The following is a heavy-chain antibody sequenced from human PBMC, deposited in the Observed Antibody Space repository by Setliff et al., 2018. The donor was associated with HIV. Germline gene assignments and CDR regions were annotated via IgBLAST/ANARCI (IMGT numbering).Heavy chain of an antibody. Sequence: ASVKVSCKASGYIFTNYGISWVRQAPGQGLEWMGWVTGYNGNTNYAQKLQGRVTMTTDTSTSTAYMELSRLRSDDTAVYYCVGDIAAWGYFDYWGQGTLVTV. D-gene: IGHD6-6*01. V-gene: IGHV1-18*01. CDR3: VGDIAAWGYFDY. CDR2: VTGYNGNT. J-gene: IGHJ4*02. CDR1: GYIFTNYG.